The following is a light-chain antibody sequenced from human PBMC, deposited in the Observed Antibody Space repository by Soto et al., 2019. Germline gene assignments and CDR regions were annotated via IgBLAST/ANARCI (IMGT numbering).Light chain of an antibody. J-gene: IGKJ1*01. CDR1: QSVLFTSNNKNY. CDR3: LLHYAYSWA. V-gene: IGKV4-1*01. Sequence: DIVLTLSPDSLAVSLGERATINCESSQSVLFTSNNKNYLGWYQQKPGKVPKLLIYAASTLQSGVPSRFSGSGFGTDFTLTISSLEPEDFATYYCLLHYAYSWAFGQGTKVDIK. CDR2: AAS.